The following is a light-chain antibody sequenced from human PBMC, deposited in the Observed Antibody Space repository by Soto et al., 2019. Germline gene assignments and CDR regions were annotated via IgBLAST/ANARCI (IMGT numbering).Light chain of an antibody. Sequence: QSVLTQPPSVFGSPGQSVTISCSGTIDDVTAYYRVSWYQQTPGTAPKLMIYDVSNRPSGVPDLFSGSRSGNTASLTIAGLQDEDEGYYYCSVYTRTSTYVFGTGTKLTVL. CDR1: IDDVTAYYR. V-gene: IGLV2-18*01. CDR3: SVYTRTSTYV. CDR2: DVS. J-gene: IGLJ1*01.